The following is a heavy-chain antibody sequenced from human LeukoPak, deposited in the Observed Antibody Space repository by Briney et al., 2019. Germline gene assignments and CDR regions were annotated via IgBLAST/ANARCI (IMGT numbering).Heavy chain of an antibody. CDR2: IYYSGST. CDR3: ARVTGYGRSSTSHYYYYYGMDV. D-gene: IGHD2-2*01. Sequence: SETLSLTCTVSGGSVSSGSYYWSWLRQPPGKGLEWIGYIYYSGSTNYNPSLKSRVTISVDTSKNQFSLKLSSVTAADTAVYYWARVTGYGRSSTSHYYYYYGMDVWGKGTTVTVSS. CDR1: GGSVSSGSYY. V-gene: IGHV4-61*01. J-gene: IGHJ6*04.